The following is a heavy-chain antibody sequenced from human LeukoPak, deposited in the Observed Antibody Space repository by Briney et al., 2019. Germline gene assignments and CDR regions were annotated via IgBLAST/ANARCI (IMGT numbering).Heavy chain of an antibody. CDR2: ISSSSSYI. CDR1: GFTFSSYS. V-gene: IGHV3-21*01. D-gene: IGHD5-18*01. CDR3: ARQRGYSYGFGY. Sequence: GGSLRLSCAASGFTFSSYSMNWVRQAPGKGLEWVSSISSSSSYIYYADSVKGRFTISRDNAKNSLYLQVNSLRAEDTAVYYCARQRGYSYGFGYWGQGTLVTVSS. J-gene: IGHJ4*02.